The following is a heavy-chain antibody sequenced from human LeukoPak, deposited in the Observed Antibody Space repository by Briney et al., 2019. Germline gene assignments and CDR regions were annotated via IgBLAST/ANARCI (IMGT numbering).Heavy chain of an antibody. D-gene: IGHD1-1*01. CDR3: ARGYNSAIDY. CDR1: GDSVSSNTAA. Sequence: SQTLSLTCVISGDSVSSNTAAWSWIRQSPSRGLEWLGRTYYRSKWHNEYAVSVKSRVTVNPDTSNNQFSLQLNSVTPEDTAVYYCARGYNSAIDYWGQGTLVTVSS. J-gene: IGHJ4*02. V-gene: IGHV6-1*01. CDR2: TYYRSKWHN.